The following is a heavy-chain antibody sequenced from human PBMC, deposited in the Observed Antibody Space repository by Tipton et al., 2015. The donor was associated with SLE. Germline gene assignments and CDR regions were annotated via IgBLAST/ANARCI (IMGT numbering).Heavy chain of an antibody. D-gene: IGHD7-27*01. CDR2: ISSSGSTI. J-gene: IGHJ4*02. CDR3: ARDPWPTGDGYYFDY. CDR1: GFTFSSYE. Sequence: SLRLSCAASGFTFSSYEMNWVRQAPGKGLEWVSYISSSGSTINYADSVKGRFTISRDNAKNSLYLQMNSLRAEDTAVYYCARDPWPTGDGYYFDYWGQGTLVTVSS. V-gene: IGHV3-48*03.